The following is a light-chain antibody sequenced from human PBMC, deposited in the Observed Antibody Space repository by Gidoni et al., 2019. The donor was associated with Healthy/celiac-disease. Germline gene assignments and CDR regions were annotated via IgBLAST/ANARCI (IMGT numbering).Light chain of an antibody. CDR1: QDISSY. J-gene: IGKJ2*01. V-gene: IGKV1-9*01. Sequence: DIQLTPSPSFLSASVGDRVTITCRASQDISSYLAWYQQKPGKAPELLIYAASILQSGVPSRFSGRGSGTEFTLTISSLQPADFATYYCQQLNSYAFXQXTKVDSK. CDR3: QQLNSYA. CDR2: AAS.